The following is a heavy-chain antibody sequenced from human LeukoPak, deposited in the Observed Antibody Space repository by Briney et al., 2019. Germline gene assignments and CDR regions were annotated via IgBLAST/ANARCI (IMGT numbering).Heavy chain of an antibody. D-gene: IGHD5-24*01. J-gene: IGHJ4*02. CDR2: IIPIFGTA. CDR3: ARGTRDGYNTPFDY. CDR1: GGTFSSYA. V-gene: IGHV1-69*05. Sequence: SVTVSCKASGGTFSSYAISWVRQAPGQGLEWMGGIIPIFGTANYAQKFQGRVTITTDESTSTAYMELSSLRSEDTAVYYCARGTRDGYNTPFDYWGQGTLVTVSS.